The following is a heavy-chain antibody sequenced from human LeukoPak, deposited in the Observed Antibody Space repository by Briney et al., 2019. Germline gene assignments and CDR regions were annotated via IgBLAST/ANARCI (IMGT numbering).Heavy chain of an antibody. D-gene: IGHD3-3*01. Sequence: ASVKVSCKASGYTFTDYYMHWLRQAPGQGLEWMGWMHPNSGGTNYAQKLQGRVTMTTDTSTSTAYMELRSLRSDDTAVYYCAREGRFLEWSPHAFDIWGQGTMVTVSS. CDR1: GYTFTDYY. J-gene: IGHJ3*02. CDR3: AREGRFLEWSPHAFDI. CDR2: MHPNSGGT. V-gene: IGHV1-2*02.